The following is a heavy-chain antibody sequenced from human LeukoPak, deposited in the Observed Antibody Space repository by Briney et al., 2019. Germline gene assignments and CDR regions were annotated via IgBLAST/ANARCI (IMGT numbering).Heavy chain of an antibody. Sequence: SETLSLTCAVYGGSFSGYYWSWIRQPPGKGLEWIGEINHSGSTNYNPSLKSRVTISVDTPKNQFSLKLSSVTAADTAVYYCARVQGYYDSTGYFDLWGRGTLVTVSS. CDR1: GGSFSGYY. D-gene: IGHD3-22*01. CDR2: INHSGST. CDR3: ARVQGYYDSTGYFDL. V-gene: IGHV4-34*01. J-gene: IGHJ2*01.